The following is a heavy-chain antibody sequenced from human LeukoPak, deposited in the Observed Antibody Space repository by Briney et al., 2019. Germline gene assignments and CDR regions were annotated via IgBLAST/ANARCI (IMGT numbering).Heavy chain of an antibody. CDR1: GFTFGRYA. CDR2: IGGSGVTT. D-gene: IGHD3-22*01. J-gene: IGHJ3*02. CDR3: AKDRPYDYDSSGFMAFDI. Sequence: SGGSLRLSCAASGFTFGRYAMSWVRQAPGKGLEWVSTIGGSGVTTYYADSVKGRFTISRDNSKNTMYLQMNSLRAEDTALYYCAKDRPYDYDSSGFMAFDIWGKGTMVTVS. V-gene: IGHV3-23*01.